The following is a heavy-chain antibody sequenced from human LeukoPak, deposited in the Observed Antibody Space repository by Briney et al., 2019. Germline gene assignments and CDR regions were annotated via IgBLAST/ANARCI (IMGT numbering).Heavy chain of an antibody. CDR3: ATLRRYGSGTNYPPGYFDY. V-gene: IGHV4-59*04. D-gene: IGHD3-10*01. J-gene: IGHJ4*02. CDR1: GGSVTTYF. Sequence: SETLSLTCTVSGGSVTTYFWSWIRQPPGKGLEWVGTFYYSGRTYYNPSLKSRVSLSVDTSQNHFSLHLNSVTAADTAVYYCATLRRYGSGTNYPPGYFDYWGKGTLVSVSS. CDR2: FYYSGRT.